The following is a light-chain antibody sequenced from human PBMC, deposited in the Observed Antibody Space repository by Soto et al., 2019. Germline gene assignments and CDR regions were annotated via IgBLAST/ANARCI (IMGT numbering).Light chain of an antibody. Sequence: EIVLTPSPATLSSFPVYIFTLSCMASQYINTRLAWYQHRPGQAPRLLIYQTSIRAAGIPARFSGSGSGTEFTLTISSLQSEDFAVYYCHQYDNWPKTCGQGTRREIK. CDR3: HQYDNWPKT. CDR2: QTS. CDR1: QYINTR. V-gene: IGKV3D-15*01. J-gene: IGKJ5*01.